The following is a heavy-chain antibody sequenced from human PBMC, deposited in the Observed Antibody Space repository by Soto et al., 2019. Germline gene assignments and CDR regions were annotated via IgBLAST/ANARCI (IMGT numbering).Heavy chain of an antibody. D-gene: IGHD3-10*01. V-gene: IGHV1-24*01. CDR3: ATYYYYGSGSYYPFDY. CDR2: FDPEDGET. J-gene: IGHJ4*02. Sequence: GASVKVSCKVSGYTLTELSMHWVRQAPGKGLEWMGGFDPEDGETIYAQKFQGRVTMTEDTSTDTAYMELSSLRSEDTAVYYCATYYYYGSGSYYPFDYWGQGTLVTVSS. CDR1: GYTLTELS.